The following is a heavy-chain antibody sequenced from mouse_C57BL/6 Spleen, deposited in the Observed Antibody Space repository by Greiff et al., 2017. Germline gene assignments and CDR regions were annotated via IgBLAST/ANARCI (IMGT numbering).Heavy chain of an antibody. CDR3: ASSNYESAMDY. D-gene: IGHD2-5*01. CDR1: GYTFTDYN. Sequence: EVQLQQSGPELVKPGASVKMSCKASGYTFTDYNMHWVKQSHGKSLEWIGYMNPNNGGTSYNQKFKGKATLTVNKSSSTAYMELRSLTSEDSAVYYCASSNYESAMDYWGQGTSVTVSS. J-gene: IGHJ4*01. CDR2: MNPNNGGT. V-gene: IGHV1-22*01.